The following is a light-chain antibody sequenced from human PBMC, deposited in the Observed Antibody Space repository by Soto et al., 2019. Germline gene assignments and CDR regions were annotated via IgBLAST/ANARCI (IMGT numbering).Light chain of an antibody. Sequence: DIQMTQSPSSLSASVVDRVTITCRASQSISSYLNWYQQKPGKAPKLLIYAASSLQSGVPSRFSGSGSGTDFTLTISSLQPEDFATYYCQQSYSTPYTFGQGTKVDIK. CDR2: AAS. CDR3: QQSYSTPYT. V-gene: IGKV1-39*01. CDR1: QSISSY. J-gene: IGKJ2*01.